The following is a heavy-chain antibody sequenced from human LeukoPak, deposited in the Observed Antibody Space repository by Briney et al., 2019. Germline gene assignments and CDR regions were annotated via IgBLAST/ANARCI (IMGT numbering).Heavy chain of an antibody. D-gene: IGHD1-26*01. J-gene: IGHJ5*02. CDR1: GGSISSYY. Sequence: SETLSLTCTVSGGSISSYYRSWIRQPPGKGLEWIGYIYSSGSTNYNPSLKSRVTISVDTSKNQFSLKLSSVTAADTAVYYCARHRVGVTLFDPWGQGTLVTVSS. CDR3: ARHRVGVTLFDP. CDR2: IYSSGST. V-gene: IGHV4-4*09.